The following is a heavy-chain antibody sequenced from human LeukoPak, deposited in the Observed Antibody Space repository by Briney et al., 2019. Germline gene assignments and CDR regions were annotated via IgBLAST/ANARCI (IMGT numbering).Heavy chain of an antibody. CDR3: VIVVVVAATQWSSFDI. CDR1: GGTFSSYA. J-gene: IGHJ3*02. V-gene: IGHV1-69*01. Sequence: SVKVSCKASGGTFSSYAISWVRQAPGQGLEWMGGIIPIFGTANYAQKFQGRVTITADESTSTAYMELSSLRSEDTAVYYCVIVVVVAATQWSSFDIWGQGTMVTVSS. CDR2: IIPIFGTA. D-gene: IGHD2-15*01.